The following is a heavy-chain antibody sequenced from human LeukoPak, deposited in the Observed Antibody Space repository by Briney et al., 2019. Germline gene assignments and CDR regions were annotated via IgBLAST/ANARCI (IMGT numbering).Heavy chain of an antibody. J-gene: IGHJ4*02. CDR2: IYSGST. D-gene: IGHD4/OR15-4a*01. CDR3: ARRAGAYSHPYDY. V-gene: IGHV3-53*01. CDR1: GLTVSSNS. Sequence: GGSLRLSCTVSGLTVSSNSMSWVRQAPGKGLEWVSFIYSGSTHYSDSVKGRFTISRDNSKNTLYLQMNSLRAEDTAVYYCARRAGAYSHPYDYWGQGTLVTVSS.